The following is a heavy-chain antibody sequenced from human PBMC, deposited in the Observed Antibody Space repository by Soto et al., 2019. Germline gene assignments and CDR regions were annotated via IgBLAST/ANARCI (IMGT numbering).Heavy chain of an antibody. Sequence: GGSLRLSCAVSGFTFSSYAMHCARPATGNGLECVSAIGTAGDTYYPGSVKGRFTISRENVKNSLYLQMNSLRAGDTAVYYCAKSGTYDYSSDGEWGYNYNG. V-gene: IGHV3-13*01. CDR1: GFTFSSYA. J-gene: IGHJ6*01. CDR3: AKSGTYDYSSDGEWGYNYNG. CDR2: IGTAGDT. D-gene: IGHD4-4*01.